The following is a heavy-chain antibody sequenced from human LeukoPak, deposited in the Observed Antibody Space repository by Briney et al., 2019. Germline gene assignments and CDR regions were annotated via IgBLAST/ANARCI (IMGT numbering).Heavy chain of an antibody. Sequence: PSQTLSLTCTVSGGSISGGGYYWSWIRQHPGKGLEWIGYIYYSGSTYYNPSLKSRVTISVDTSKNQFSLKLSSVTAADTAVYYCARVKPRDHKITMVRGVFDYWGQGTLVTVSS. CDR2: IYYSGST. D-gene: IGHD3-10*01. J-gene: IGHJ4*02. CDR3: ARVKPRDHKITMVRGVFDY. V-gene: IGHV4-31*03. CDR1: GGSISGGGYY.